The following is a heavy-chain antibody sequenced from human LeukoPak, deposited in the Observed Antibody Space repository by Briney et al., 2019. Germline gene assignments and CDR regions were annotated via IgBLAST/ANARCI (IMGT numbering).Heavy chain of an antibody. CDR2: ISSSGGST. J-gene: IGHJ4*02. CDR3: AKETDSYYYDSSGYQGY. D-gene: IGHD3-22*01. V-gene: IGHV3-23*01. Sequence: GGSLRLSCAASGFTFSSYVMSWVRQAPGKGLEWVSAISSSGGSTYYADSVKGRFTISRDNSKNTLYLYMNSLRAEDTAVYYCAKETDSYYYDSSGYQGYWGQGTLVTVSS. CDR1: GFTFSSYV.